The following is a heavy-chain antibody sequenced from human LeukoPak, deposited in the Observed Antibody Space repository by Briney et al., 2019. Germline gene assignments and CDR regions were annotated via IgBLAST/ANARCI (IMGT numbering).Heavy chain of an antibody. Sequence: SGTLSLTCNVSGVSISSSSYYWGWIRQPPGKGLEWIGSIYSSGSTYYNSSLKSRVTISIDTSKNQVSLKMSSVTAADTAVYYCAKSGGYGLIDYWGQGTLVTVSS. CDR1: GVSISSSSYY. V-gene: IGHV4-39*01. CDR3: AKSGGYGLIDY. J-gene: IGHJ4*01. CDR2: IYSSGST. D-gene: IGHD6-25*01.